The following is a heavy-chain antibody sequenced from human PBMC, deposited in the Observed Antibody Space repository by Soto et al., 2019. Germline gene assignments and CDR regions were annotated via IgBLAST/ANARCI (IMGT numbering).Heavy chain of an antibody. CDR3: AKKGTSSSWYTKDHFDY. J-gene: IGHJ4*02. CDR2: ISGSGGST. Sequence: GGSLRLSCAASGFTFSSYAMSWVRQAPGKGLEWVSAISGSGGSTYYADSVKGRFTISRDNSKNTLYLQMNSLRAEDTAVYYCAKKGTSSSWYTKDHFDYWGQGTLVTVSS. V-gene: IGHV3-23*01. CDR1: GFTFSSYA. D-gene: IGHD6-13*01.